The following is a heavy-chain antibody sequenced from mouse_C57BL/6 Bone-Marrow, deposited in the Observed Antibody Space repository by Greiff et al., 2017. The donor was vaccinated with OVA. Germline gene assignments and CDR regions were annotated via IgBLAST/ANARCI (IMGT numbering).Heavy chain of an antibody. CDR2: IYPRSGNT. D-gene: IGHD3-2*02. V-gene: IGHV1-81*01. CDR3: ARQLRLREDAMDY. J-gene: IGHJ4*01. CDR1: GYTFTSYG. Sequence: VKLQQSGAELARPGASVKLSCKASGYTFTSYGISWVKQRTGQGLEWIGEIYPRSGNTYYNEKFKGKATLTADKSSSTAYMELRSLTSEDSAVYFCARQLRLREDAMDYWGQGTSVTVSS.